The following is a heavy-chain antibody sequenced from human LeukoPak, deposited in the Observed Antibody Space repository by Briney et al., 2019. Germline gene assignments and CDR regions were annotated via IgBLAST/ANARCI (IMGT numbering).Heavy chain of an antibody. D-gene: IGHD4-17*01. Sequence: PGGSLRLSCAASGFTFTTFTMNWVRQAPGKGLEWVSAINRGGGGTYYADFVKGRFTISRDNSRNTLYLQMNSLRAEDTAIYYCAKDDYGDDEPYDYWGQGSLVTVSS. V-gene: IGHV3-23*01. CDR3: AKDDYGDDEPYDY. J-gene: IGHJ4*02. CDR1: GFTFTTFT. CDR2: INRGGGGT.